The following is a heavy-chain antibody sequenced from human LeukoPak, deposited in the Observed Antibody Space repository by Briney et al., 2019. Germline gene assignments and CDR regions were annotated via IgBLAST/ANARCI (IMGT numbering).Heavy chain of an antibody. CDR2: ISYDGSNK. D-gene: IGHD6-19*01. V-gene: IGHV3-30*03. J-gene: IGHJ2*01. CDR3: ARVRDKSSGWYRYFDL. Sequence: PGGSLRLSCAASGFTFSSYGMHWVRQAPGKGLEWVAVISYDGSNKYYADSVKGRFTISRDNSKNTLYLQMNSLRAEDTAVYYCARVRDKSSGWYRYFDLWGRGTLVTVSS. CDR1: GFTFSSYG.